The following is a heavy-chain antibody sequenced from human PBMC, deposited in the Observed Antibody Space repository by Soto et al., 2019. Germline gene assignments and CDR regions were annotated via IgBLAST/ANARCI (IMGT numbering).Heavy chain of an antibody. V-gene: IGHV3-11*06. CDR2: ISSTGSYA. CDR3: ARDSSITPRPLDY. Sequence: GGSLRPSCAASGFTFRDYYMSWIRQAPGKGLEWVSYISSTGSYAKYADSVKGRFTISRDNAKNSLYLQMNSLRAEDTAVYYCARDSSITPRPLDYWGQGTPVTVSS. D-gene: IGHD6-6*01. CDR1: GFTFRDYY. J-gene: IGHJ4*02.